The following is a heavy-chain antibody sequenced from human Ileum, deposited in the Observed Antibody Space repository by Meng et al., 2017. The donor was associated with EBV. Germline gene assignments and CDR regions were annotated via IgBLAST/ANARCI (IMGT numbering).Heavy chain of an antibody. CDR1: GYTFAGYY. J-gene: IGHJ5*02. D-gene: IGHD3-10*01. V-gene: IGHV1-2*06. CDR3: GRQLAYYGSGNLP. Sequence: HQVQSQGAVKQPGAPVNDPSKTLGYTFAGYYTRWLRQAAGQELHGMGRINPKRSGTNYETKFQGRGITTRGTSTSTAYMEVGRWRSDDTAALYCGRQLAYYGSGNLPWGQGTLVTVSS. CDR2: INPKRSGT.